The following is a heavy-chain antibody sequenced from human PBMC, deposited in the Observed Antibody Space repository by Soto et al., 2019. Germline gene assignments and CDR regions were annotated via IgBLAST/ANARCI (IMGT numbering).Heavy chain of an antibody. V-gene: IGHV4-59*12. CDR3: ARVPDY. Sequence: PSETLSLTCTVSGDSISASSWSWIRQPPGKGLEWIGNIHYSGNTNYNPSLKSRVTISVDRSKNQFSLKLSSVTAADTAVYYCARVPDYWGQGTLVTVSS. CDR1: GDSISASS. J-gene: IGHJ4*02. CDR2: IHYSGNT.